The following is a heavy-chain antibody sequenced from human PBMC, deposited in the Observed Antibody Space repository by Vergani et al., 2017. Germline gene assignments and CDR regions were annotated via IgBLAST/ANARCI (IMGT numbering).Heavy chain of an antibody. CDR3: AKDRPRDWETPLFLFDY. CDR1: GFTFTSYG. CDR2: ISASGGST. J-gene: IGHJ4*02. D-gene: IGHD1-26*01. Sequence: EVQLVESGGGLVQPGESLRLSCTVSGFTFTSYGISWVRQAPGKGLEWVSGISASGGSTYYTDSVKGRFIISIDISKNTLYLQMSSLRPDDTAGYYCAKDRPRDWETPLFLFDYWGQGTLVAVSS. V-gene: IGHV3-23*04.